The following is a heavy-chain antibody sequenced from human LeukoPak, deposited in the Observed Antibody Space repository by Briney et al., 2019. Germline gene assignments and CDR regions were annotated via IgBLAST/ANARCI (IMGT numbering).Heavy chain of an antibody. J-gene: IGHJ4*02. V-gene: IGHV3-23*01. CDR2: ISGSGGST. D-gene: IGHD3-10*01. CDR1: GFTFSSYA. CDR3: AKDTDYYGSGSDY. Sequence: PGGSLRLSCAASGFTFSSYAMSWARQAPGKGLEWVSAISGSGGSTYYADSVKGRFTISRDNSKNTLYLQMNSLRAEDTAVYYCAKDTDYYGSGSDYWGQGTLVTVSS.